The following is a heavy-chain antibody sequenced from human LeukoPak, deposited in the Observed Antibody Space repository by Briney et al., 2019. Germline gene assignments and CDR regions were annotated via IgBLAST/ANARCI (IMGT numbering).Heavy chain of an antibody. CDR1: GFTFTNYV. D-gene: IGHD4-17*01. V-gene: IGHV3-33*01. CDR2: IWYDGSNK. CDR3: ARSMTTVFLYRVDY. Sequence: GGSLRLSCAVSGFTFTNYVMHWVRQAPGKGLEWVALIWYDGSNKNYADSVKGRFTISRDNSKNTLDLQMNSLRAEDTAVYYCARSMTTVFLYRVDYWGQGTLVTVSS. J-gene: IGHJ4*02.